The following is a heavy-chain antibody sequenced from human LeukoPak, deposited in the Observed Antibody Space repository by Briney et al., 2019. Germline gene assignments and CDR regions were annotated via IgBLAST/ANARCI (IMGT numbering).Heavy chain of an antibody. CDR2: IYHSGSS. V-gene: IGHV4-39*07. CDR1: SGSISTSNYY. Sequence: SETLSLTCTVSSGSISTSNYYWGWIRQPPGKGLEWIGNIYHSGSSYYNPSLKSRVTISVDTSKNQFSLKLSSVTAADTAVYLCARGSVYSSSSVFPPFDYWGQGTLVTVSS. J-gene: IGHJ4*02. D-gene: IGHD6-6*01. CDR3: ARGSVYSSSSVFPPFDY.